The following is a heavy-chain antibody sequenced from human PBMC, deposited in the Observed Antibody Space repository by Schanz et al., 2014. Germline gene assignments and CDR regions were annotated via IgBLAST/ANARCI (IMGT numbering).Heavy chain of an antibody. J-gene: IGHJ2*01. D-gene: IGHD3-16*01. CDR3: VRVPSRDVSFDL. CDR1: GGTFSSYT. V-gene: IGHV1-69*04. CDR2: IIPILGIA. Sequence: QVQLVQSGAEVKKPGASVKVSCKASGGTFSSYTISWVRQAPGQGLEWMGRIIPILGIANYAQNFQGRVTITADKSTSTAYMELRSLRSDDTAHYYCVRVPSRDVSFDLWGRGTLVTVSS.